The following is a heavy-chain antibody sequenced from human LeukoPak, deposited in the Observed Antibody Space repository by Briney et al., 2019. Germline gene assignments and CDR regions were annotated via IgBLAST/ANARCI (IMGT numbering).Heavy chain of an antibody. J-gene: IGHJ4*02. Sequence: SETLSLTCTVSGGSISSYYWSWIRQPAGRGLEWIGRIWADGAPTYRPSLKSRVTISVDTSKNQFSLRLSSVTAADTAVYYCARGRDSRGYQFMGFDSWGQGTLVTVSS. CDR2: IWADGAP. V-gene: IGHV4-4*07. D-gene: IGHD3-22*01. CDR1: GGSISSYY. CDR3: ARGRDSRGYQFMGFDS.